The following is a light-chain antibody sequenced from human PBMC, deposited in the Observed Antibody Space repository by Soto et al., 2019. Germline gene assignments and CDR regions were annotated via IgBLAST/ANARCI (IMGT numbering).Light chain of an antibody. Sequence: IVTTQSPATLSVSPGERSTLSCSSSENVKFNLACYQQRPGQAPRLLFYNASTRATAFPARFSGSGSGTDYILTISSLQSEDFAVYYCQQYYNWPLTFGQGTRLEI. CDR2: NAS. CDR1: ENVKFN. J-gene: IGKJ5*01. V-gene: IGKV3D-15*01. CDR3: QQYYNWPLT.